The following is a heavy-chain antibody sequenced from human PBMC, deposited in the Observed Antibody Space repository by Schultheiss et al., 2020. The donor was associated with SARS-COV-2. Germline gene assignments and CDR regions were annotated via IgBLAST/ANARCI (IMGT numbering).Heavy chain of an antibody. Sequence: ASVKVSCKASGGTFSSYAISWVRQAPGQGLEWMGWISGYDGNTNYAQKLQGRVTMTTDTSTSTVYMELSSLRSEDTAVYYCARGSYYGMDVWGQGTTVTVSS. CDR2: ISGYDGNT. V-gene: IGHV1-18*01. CDR3: ARGSYYGMDV. J-gene: IGHJ6*02. CDR1: GGTFSSYA.